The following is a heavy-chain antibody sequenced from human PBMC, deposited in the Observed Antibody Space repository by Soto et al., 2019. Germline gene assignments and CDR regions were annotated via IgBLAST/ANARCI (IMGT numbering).Heavy chain of an antibody. CDR1: GGSIISGAYY. CDR3: AREVSVVVAASNEYYFDY. V-gene: IGHV4-31*03. J-gene: IGHJ4*02. CDR2: IYYSGST. Sequence: QVQLQESGPGLVKPSQTLSLTCTVSGGSIISGAYYWSCIRQRPGKGLEWIGYIYYSGSTHYNPSLKSRLSISVDTSKTQFSLNLSSVTAADTAVYYCAREVSVVVAASNEYYFDYWGQGTLVTVSS. D-gene: IGHD2-15*01.